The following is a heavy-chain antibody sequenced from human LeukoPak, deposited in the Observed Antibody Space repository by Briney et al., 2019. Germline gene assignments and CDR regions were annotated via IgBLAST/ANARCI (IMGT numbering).Heavy chain of an antibody. V-gene: IGHV1-46*01. D-gene: IGHD3-3*01. Sequence: ASVKVSCKASGYTFTSYYMHWVRQAPGQGLEWLGIINPSGGRTTYGQNFQGRVTMTRDTSTSTVYMELSSLRSEDTAVYYCARGSRFLDYWGQGTLVTVSS. CDR2: INPSGGRT. CDR1: GYTFTSYY. CDR3: ARGSRFLDY. J-gene: IGHJ4*02.